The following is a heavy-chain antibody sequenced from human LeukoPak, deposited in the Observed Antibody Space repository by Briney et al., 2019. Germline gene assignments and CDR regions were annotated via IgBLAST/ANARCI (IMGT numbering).Heavy chain of an antibody. V-gene: IGHV3-33*01. CDR1: GFTFRSYG. D-gene: IGHD6-19*01. CDR2: IWHDGSNK. CDR3: ARAAGYSSGWPFDY. J-gene: IGHJ4*02. Sequence: GGSLRLSCAASGFTFRSYGMNWVRQAPGKGLEWVAVIWHDGSNKYYADSVKGRLTISRDNSKDTLYLQMNSLRAEDTAVYYCARAAGYSSGWPFDYWGQGTLSPSPQ.